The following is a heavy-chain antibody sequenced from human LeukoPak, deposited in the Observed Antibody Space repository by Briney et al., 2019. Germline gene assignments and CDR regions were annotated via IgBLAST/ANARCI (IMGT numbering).Heavy chain of an antibody. J-gene: IGHJ4*02. D-gene: IGHD6-19*01. V-gene: IGHV3-11*06. CDR2: ISDSSSYT. CDR1: GFTFSDYY. Sequence: PGGSLRLSCAASGFTFSDYYMSWIRQAPGKGLEWVSYISDSSSYTNYADSVKGRFTISRDNAKNSLYLQMNSLRAEDTAVYYCVRDYTGGSDYWGQGTLVTVSS. CDR3: VRDYTGGSDY.